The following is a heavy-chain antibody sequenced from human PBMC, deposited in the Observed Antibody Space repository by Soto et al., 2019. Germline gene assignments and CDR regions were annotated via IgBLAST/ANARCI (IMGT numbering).Heavy chain of an antibody. CDR1: EFDFSNFA. CDR3: VRGKWIFCPRSPFDP. D-gene: IGHD3-3*01. Sequence: QVQLEESGGGVVQPGRSLRLSCAASEFDFSNFAMHWVRQAPGKGLEWMAVISYDGDTQYYADSAKGRFTISRDNSQNTLYLQTTSLTTEDTAVYYCVRGKWIFCPRSPFDPWGQGTLVSVSS. V-gene: IGHV3-30-3*01. CDR2: ISYDGDTQ. J-gene: IGHJ5*02.